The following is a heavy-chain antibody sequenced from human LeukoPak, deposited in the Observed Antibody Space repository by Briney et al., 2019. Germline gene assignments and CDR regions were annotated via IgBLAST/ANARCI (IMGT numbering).Heavy chain of an antibody. CDR2: INQSGIT. V-gene: IGHV4-34*01. D-gene: IGHD3-10*01. J-gene: IGHJ4*02. CDR1: GGPFSGFY. CDR3: ARGGTFGEPFSRS. Sequence: PSETLSLTCAVYGGPFSGFYWTWIRQPPGKGLEWIGEINQSGITNYSPSLKSRMVISVDTSKKQFSLKLNSVTAADTAVYYCARGGTFGEPFSRSWGQGTLVTVSS.